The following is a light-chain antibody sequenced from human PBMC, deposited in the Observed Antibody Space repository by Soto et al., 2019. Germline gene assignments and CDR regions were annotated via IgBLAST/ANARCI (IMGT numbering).Light chain of an antibody. Sequence: EIVMTQSPATLSLSPGERATLSCRASQSVGKYLVWYQQKPGQAPRLLIYGASSRATGIPDRFSGSGSGTDFTLTISRLEPEDFAVYYCQQYGSSPPSVTFGQGTRLEIK. CDR2: GAS. J-gene: IGKJ5*01. V-gene: IGKV3-20*01. CDR1: QSVGKY. CDR3: QQYGSSPPSVT.